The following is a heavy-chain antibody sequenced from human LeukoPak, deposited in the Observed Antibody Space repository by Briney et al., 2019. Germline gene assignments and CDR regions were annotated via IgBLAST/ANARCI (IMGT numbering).Heavy chain of an antibody. J-gene: IGHJ3*02. CDR2: IYYSGST. D-gene: IGHD6-19*01. Sequence: PSETLSLTCTVSGGSISSGDYYWSWIRQPPGKGLEWIGYIYYSGSTYYNPSLKSRVTISVDTSKNQFSLKLSSVTAADTAVYYCATLQWLVGNAFDIWGQGTMVTVSS. CDR3: ATLQWLVGNAFDI. V-gene: IGHV4-30-4*01. CDR1: GGSISSGDYY.